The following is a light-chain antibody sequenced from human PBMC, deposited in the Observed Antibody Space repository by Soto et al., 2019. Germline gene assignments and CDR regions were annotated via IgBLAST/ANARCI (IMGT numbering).Light chain of an antibody. CDR1: SSDVGSYNL. CDR3: CSYAGSSTVI. J-gene: IGLJ2*01. CDR2: EGS. Sequence: QSVLTQPASVSGSPGQSITISCTGTSSDVGSYNLVSWYQLYPGKAPKLMIYEGSKRPSGVSNRFSGSKSGNTASLTISGLQAEDEADYYCCSYAGSSTVIFGGGTQLTVL. V-gene: IGLV2-23*01.